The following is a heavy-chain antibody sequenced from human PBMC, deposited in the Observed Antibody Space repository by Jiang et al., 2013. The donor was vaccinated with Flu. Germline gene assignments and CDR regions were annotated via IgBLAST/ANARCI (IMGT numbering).Heavy chain of an antibody. J-gene: IGHJ4*02. CDR2: IYYSGGT. Sequence: LLKPSETLSLTCTVSGGSITTDDSYWVWIRQPPGQALEWIGSIYYSGGTYYNPSLKSRVTLLVDTSKNHFSLKLRFVTAADTAVYYCARAEKYSGFELPYFVYWGQGILVTVSS. CDR1: GGSITTDDSY. CDR3: ARAEKYSGFELPYFVY. D-gene: IGHD5-12*01. V-gene: IGHV4-39*07.